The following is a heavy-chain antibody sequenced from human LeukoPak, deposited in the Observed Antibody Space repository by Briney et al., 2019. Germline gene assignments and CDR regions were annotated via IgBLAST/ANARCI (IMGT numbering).Heavy chain of an antibody. Sequence: SETLSLTCTISGGSMSPYHWGWIRQPPGKGLEWTGYIYYSGSTNYNPSLKSRVTISVDTSKNQFSLKLSSVTAADTAIYYCARAVSGRFDYWGQGTLVTVSS. V-gene: IGHV4-59*08. D-gene: IGHD6-19*01. CDR2: IYYSGST. CDR3: ARAVSGRFDY. CDR1: GGSMSPYH. J-gene: IGHJ4*02.